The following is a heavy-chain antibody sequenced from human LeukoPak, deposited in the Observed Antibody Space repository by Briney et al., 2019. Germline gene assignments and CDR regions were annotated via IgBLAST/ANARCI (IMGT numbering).Heavy chain of an antibody. CDR1: GGSISNYY. CDR2: FYARGNT. D-gene: IGHD6-13*01. Sequence: PSETLSLTCNVSGGSISNYYWNWIRQPAGKGLEWIGRFYARGNTNYNPSLKSRVTMSVDTSKNQLSLKLTSVTAADTAVYYCARVQLPYSSSWYFDYWGQGTLVTVSS. V-gene: IGHV4-4*07. CDR3: ARVQLPYSSSWYFDY. J-gene: IGHJ4*02.